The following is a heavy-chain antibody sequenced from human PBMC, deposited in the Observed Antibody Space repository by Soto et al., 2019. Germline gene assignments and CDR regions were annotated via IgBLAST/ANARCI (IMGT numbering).Heavy chain of an antibody. CDR2: IYYSGST. Sequence: QVQLQESGPGLVKPSQTLSLTCTVSGGSISSGGYYWSWIRQHPGKGLEWIGYIYYSGSTYYNPSLKSRVTISVDTSKNQFSLKLSSVTAADTAVYYCARASVGYCTNGVCYPFYYYYGMDVWGQGTTVTVSS. CDR3: ARASVGYCTNGVCYPFYYYYGMDV. J-gene: IGHJ6*02. V-gene: IGHV4-31*03. D-gene: IGHD2-8*01. CDR1: GGSISSGGYY.